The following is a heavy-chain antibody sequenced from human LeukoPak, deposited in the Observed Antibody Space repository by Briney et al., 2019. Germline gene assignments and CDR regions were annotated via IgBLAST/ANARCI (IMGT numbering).Heavy chain of an antibody. CDR2: ISWNSGII. V-gene: IGHV3-9*01. D-gene: IGHD3-9*01. CDR3: AKDRGLRYFDWLWDY. J-gene: IGHJ4*02. Sequence: PGESLRLSCAASGFTFDDFAMHWVRQAPGKGLEWVSGISWNSGIIAYADSVKGRFTISRDNAKNSLYLQMNSLRAEDTALYYCAKDRGLRYFDWLWDYWGQGTLVTVSS. CDR1: GFTFDDFA.